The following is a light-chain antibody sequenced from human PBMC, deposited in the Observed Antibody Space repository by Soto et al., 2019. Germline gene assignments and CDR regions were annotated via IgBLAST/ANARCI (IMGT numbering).Light chain of an antibody. V-gene: IGKV1-12*01. CDR2: AAS. Sequence: DIQMTQSPSSVSASVGDRVTITCRASQDISTWLAWYQQKPGNAPKLLIYAASYLQSGVPSRFSGSGSGTDFTLIISSLQPEDFATYYCQQANSYPYTFGQGTKLDIK. CDR1: QDISTW. CDR3: QQANSYPYT. J-gene: IGKJ2*01.